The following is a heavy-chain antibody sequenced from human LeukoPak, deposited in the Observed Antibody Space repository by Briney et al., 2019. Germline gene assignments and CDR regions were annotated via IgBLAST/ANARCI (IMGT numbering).Heavy chain of an antibody. J-gene: IGHJ3*02. CDR3: AREGNGDYYGAFDI. CDR2: IRYDGSNK. D-gene: IGHD4-17*01. Sequence: GGSLRLSCAASGFTFSSYGMHWVRQAPGKGLEWVAFIRYDGSNKYYADSVKGRFTISRDNSKNTLYLQMNSLRAEDTAVYYCAREGNGDYYGAFDIWGQGTMVTVSS. V-gene: IGHV3-30*02. CDR1: GFTFSSYG.